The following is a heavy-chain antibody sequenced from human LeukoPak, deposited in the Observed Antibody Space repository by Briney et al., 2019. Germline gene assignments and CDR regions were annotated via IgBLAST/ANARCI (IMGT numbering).Heavy chain of an antibody. V-gene: IGHV3-74*01. J-gene: IGHJ4*02. CDR3: ARGTIWFGERTDY. D-gene: IGHD3-10*01. CDR1: GFTFNNYW. CDR2: INSDGSST. Sequence: QPGGSLRLSCAASGFTFNNYWMHWVRQAPGKGLVWVSRINSDGSSTSYADSVKGRFTISRDYAKNTLYLQMNSLRAEDTAVYYCARGTIWFGERTDYWGQGTLVTVSS.